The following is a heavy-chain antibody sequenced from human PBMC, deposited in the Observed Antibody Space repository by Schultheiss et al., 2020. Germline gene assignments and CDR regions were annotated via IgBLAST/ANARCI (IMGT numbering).Heavy chain of an antibody. J-gene: IGHJ3*02. CDR3: ARGITMIVVAMGPYDAFDI. CDR2: IYPGDSDT. Sequence: GESLKISCKGSGYSFTSYWIGWVRQMPGKGLEWMGIIYPGDSDTRYSPSFQGHVTISADKSISTAYLQWSSLKASDTAMYYCARGITMIVVAMGPYDAFDIWGQGTMVTVSS. CDR1: GYSFTSYW. V-gene: IGHV5-51*01. D-gene: IGHD3-22*01.